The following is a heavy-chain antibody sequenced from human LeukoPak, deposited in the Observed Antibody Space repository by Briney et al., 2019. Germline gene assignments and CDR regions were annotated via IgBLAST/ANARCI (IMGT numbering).Heavy chain of an antibody. J-gene: IGHJ3*02. CDR3: ARSPQHYDLWSGYFYDAFDI. CDR2: INAGNGNT. D-gene: IGHD3-3*01. CDR1: GYTFTSYA. V-gene: IGHV1-3*01. Sequence: ASVKVSCKASGYTFTSYAMHWVRQAPGQRLEWMGWINAGNGNTKYSQKFQGRVTITRDTSASTAYMELSSLRSEDTAVYYCARSPQHYDLWSGYFYDAFDIWGQGTMVTVSS.